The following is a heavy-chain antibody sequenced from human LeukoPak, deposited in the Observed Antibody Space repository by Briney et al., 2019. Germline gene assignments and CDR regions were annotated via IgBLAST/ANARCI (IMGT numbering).Heavy chain of an antibody. J-gene: IGHJ4*02. CDR3: ARGYYDSSGYYGY. V-gene: IGHV3-30-3*01. D-gene: IGHD3-22*01. Sequence: PSGGSLRLSCAASGFTFSSYAMSWVRQAPGKGLEWVAVISYDGSNKYYADSVKGRFTISRDNSKNTLYLQMNSLRAEDTAVYYCARGYYDSSGYYGYWGQGTLVTVSS. CDR1: GFTFSSYA. CDR2: ISYDGSNK.